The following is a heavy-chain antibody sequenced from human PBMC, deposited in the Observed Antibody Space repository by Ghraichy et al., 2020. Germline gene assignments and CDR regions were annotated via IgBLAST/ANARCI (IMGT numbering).Heavy chain of an antibody. D-gene: IGHD3/OR15-3a*01. Sequence: SGIILSDHAMSWVRQAPGKVLEWVSSINNGGGTTYYADSVKGRFTISRDNSKNTLYLQMNSLRAEDTAVYYCTRTGRGDVSWYAAVWGRGSLVPVSS. CDR2: INNGGGTT. CDR3: TRTGRGDVSWYAAV. CDR1: GIILSDHA. J-gene: IGHJ2*01. V-gene: IGHV3-23*01.